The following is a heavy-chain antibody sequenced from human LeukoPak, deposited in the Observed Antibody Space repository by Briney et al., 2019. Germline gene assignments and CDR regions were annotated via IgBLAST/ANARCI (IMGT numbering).Heavy chain of an antibody. CDR1: GFTFSSYG. J-gene: IGHJ4*02. V-gene: IGHV3-30*02. CDR2: IRYDGSNK. Sequence: GGSLRLSCAASGFTFSSYGMHWVRQAPGKGLEWVALIRYDGSNKYYADSVKGRFTISRDNSKNTLYLQMNSLRAEDTAVYYCAKTPYSLDYFDYWGQGTLVIVSS. D-gene: IGHD6-13*01. CDR3: AKTPYSLDYFDY.